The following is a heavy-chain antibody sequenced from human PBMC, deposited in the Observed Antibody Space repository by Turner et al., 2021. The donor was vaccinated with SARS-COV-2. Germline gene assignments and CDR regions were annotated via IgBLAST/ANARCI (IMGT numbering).Heavy chain of an antibody. D-gene: IGHD3-22*01. CDR2: VYYGAST. J-gene: IGHJ4*02. CDR3: ARLPYYYDSSGPIDY. Sequence: QLPLQESGPGLVKPSDTLSLTCTVSGGCISSSSYYWGWIRQPPGKGLEWIGTVYYGASTYYNPPLKSRVTISVDTSKNQCSLKLSYVTAADTAVYYCARLPYYYDSSGPIDYWGQGTLVTVSS. V-gene: IGHV4-39*01. CDR1: GGCISSSSYY.